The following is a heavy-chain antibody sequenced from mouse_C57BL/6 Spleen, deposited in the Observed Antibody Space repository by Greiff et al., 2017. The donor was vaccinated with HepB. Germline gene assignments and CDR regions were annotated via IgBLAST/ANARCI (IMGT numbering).Heavy chain of an antibody. Sequence: QVQLQQSGPELVKPGASVKISCKASGYAFSSSWMNWVKQRPGKGLEWIGRIYPGDGDTNYNGKFKGKATLTAEKSSSTAYMQLSSLTSEDSAVYFCARPGEGFAYWGQGTLVTVSA. CDR3: ARPGEGFAY. V-gene: IGHV1-82*01. CDR1: GYAFSSSW. J-gene: IGHJ3*01. CDR2: IYPGDGDT.